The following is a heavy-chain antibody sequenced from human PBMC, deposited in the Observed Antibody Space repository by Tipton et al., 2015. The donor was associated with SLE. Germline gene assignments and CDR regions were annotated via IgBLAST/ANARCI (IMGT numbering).Heavy chain of an antibody. V-gene: IGHV1-69*04. Sequence: QSGAEVKKPGSSVKVSCKASGGTFSSYTFSWVRQAPGQGLEWMGRIIPILGIANYAQKFQGRATITAGKSTSTAYMELSSLRSEDAAVYYCARGFEGYYLDYWGQGTLVTVSS. J-gene: IGHJ4*02. CDR2: IIPILGIA. D-gene: IGHD3-16*01. CDR1: GGTFSSYT. CDR3: ARGFEGYYLDY.